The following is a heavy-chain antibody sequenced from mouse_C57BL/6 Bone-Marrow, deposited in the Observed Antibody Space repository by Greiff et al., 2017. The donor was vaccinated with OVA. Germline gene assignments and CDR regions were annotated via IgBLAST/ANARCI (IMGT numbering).Heavy chain of an antibody. D-gene: IGHD1-1*01. J-gene: IGHJ1*03. V-gene: IGHV1-69*01. CDR1: GYTFTSYW. CDR3: ARSRGSSYVNWYFDV. CDR2: IDPSDSYT. Sequence: QVQLQQPGAELVMPGASVKLSCKASGYTFTSYWMHWVKQRPGQGLEWIGEIDPSDSYTNYNQKFKGKSTLTVDKYSSTAYMQLSSLTSEDSAVYYCARSRGSSYVNWYFDVWGTGTTVTVSS.